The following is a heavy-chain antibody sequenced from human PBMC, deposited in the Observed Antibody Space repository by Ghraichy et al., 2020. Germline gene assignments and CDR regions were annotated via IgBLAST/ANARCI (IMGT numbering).Heavy chain of an antibody. J-gene: IGHJ4*02. CDR3: TRRANVVPAAYSDY. Sequence: GGSLRLSCAASGFTFSGSAMHWVRQASGKGLEWVGRIRSKANSYATAYAASVKGRFIISRDDSKNTAYLQMNSLKTEDTAVYYCTRRANVVPAAYSDYWGQGTLVTVSS. V-gene: IGHV3-73*01. CDR2: IRSKANSYAT. CDR1: GFTFSGSA. D-gene: IGHD2-2*01.